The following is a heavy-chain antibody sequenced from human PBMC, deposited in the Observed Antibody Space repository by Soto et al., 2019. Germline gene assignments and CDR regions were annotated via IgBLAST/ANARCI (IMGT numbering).Heavy chain of an antibody. CDR3: ARDPEGGVAGYYGMDV. V-gene: IGHV3-33*01. J-gene: IGHJ6*02. Sequence: QVQLVESGGGVVQPGKSLRLSCAASGDTFSSSGMHWVRQAPGKGLEWVAVIWHDGSNKYYVDSVKGRFTISRDNSKNTLYLQMNSLRVEDTAVYYCARDPEGGVAGYYGMDVWGQGTTVTVSS. CDR2: IWHDGSNK. D-gene: IGHD6-19*01. CDR1: GDTFSSSG.